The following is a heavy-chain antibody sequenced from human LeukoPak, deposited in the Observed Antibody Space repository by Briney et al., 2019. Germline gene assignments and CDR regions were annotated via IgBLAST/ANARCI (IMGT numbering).Heavy chain of an antibody. D-gene: IGHD1-14*01. J-gene: IGHJ4*01. V-gene: IGHV4/OR15-8*01. CDR1: GASIESHSW. CDR2: VYHDGSA. Sequence: SETLSLTCAVSGASIESHSWWSWVRQPPGKGLEWIGEVYHDGSANYKPSLKSRVTISADTSRNHFSLKLASVTAADTAVYYCAYNRNFALDNWGRGTLVTVSS. CDR3: AYNRNFALDN.